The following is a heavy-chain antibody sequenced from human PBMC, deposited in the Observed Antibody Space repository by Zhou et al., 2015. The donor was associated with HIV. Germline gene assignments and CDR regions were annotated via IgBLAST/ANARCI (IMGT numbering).Heavy chain of an antibody. CDR1: GGTFSSYA. V-gene: IGHV1-69*01. Sequence: QVQLVQSGAEVKKPGSSVKVSCKASGGTFSSYAISWVRQAPGQGLEWMGGIIPIFGTANYAQKFQGRVTITADESTSTAYMELSSLRSEDTAVYYCARKFPYILTGPTDAFDIWGQGTMVTVSS. CDR2: IIPIFGTA. CDR3: ARKFPYILTGPTDAFDI. D-gene: IGHD3-9*01. J-gene: IGHJ3*02.